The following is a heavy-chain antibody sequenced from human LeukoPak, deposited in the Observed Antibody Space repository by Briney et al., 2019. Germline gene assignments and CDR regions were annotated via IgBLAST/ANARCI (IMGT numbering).Heavy chain of an antibody. CDR2: ISWNSGSI. J-gene: IGHJ6*02. CDR3: ARDRGRRHYYGSGSYSYYYYYYGMDV. V-gene: IGHV3-9*01. Sequence: PGGSLRLSCAASGFTFDDYAMHWVRQAPGKGLEWVSGISWNSGSIGYADSVKGRFTISGDNAKNSLYLQMNSLRAEDTAVYYCARDRGRRHYYGSGSYSYYYYYYGMDVWGQGTTVTVSS. D-gene: IGHD3-10*01. CDR1: GFTFDDYA.